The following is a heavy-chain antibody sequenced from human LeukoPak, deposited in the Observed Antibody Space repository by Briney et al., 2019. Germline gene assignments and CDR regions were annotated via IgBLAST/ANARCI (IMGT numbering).Heavy chain of an antibody. J-gene: IGHJ5*02. CDR2: ISPKSDFI. V-gene: IGHV3-21*01. CDR1: GFSFNYYD. Sequence: PGGSLRLSCAVSGFSFNYYDMNWVRQAPGKGLVWVSSISPKSDFIYYSDSVRGRFTISRDNAENSLYLQMNSLRAEDTAVYYCARADCSSSTCYLRRSWFDPWGQGTLVTVSS. D-gene: IGHD2-2*01. CDR3: ARADCSSSTCYLRRSWFDP.